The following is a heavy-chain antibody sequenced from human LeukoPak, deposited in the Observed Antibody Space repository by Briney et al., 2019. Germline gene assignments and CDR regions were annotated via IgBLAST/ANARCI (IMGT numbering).Heavy chain of an antibody. CDR2: IYHSGST. CDR3: ARYRNCGADCYDAFDI. CDR1: GGSISSGGYY. Sequence: SQTLSLTCTVSGGSISSGGYYWSWIRQPPGKGLEWIGYIYHSGSTYYNPSLKSRVTISVDRSKNQFSLKLSSVTAADTAVYYCARYRNCGADCYDAFDIWGQGTMVTVSS. V-gene: IGHV4-30-2*01. D-gene: IGHD2-21*02. J-gene: IGHJ3*02.